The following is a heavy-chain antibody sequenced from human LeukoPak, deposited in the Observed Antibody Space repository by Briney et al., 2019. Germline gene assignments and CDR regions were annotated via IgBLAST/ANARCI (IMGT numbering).Heavy chain of an antibody. J-gene: IGHJ3*02. D-gene: IGHD2-2*01. Sequence: PSETLSLTCTVSGGSISSSSYYWGWIRQPPGKGLEWIGSIYYSGSTYYNPSLKSRVTISVDTSKNQFSLKLSSVTAADTAVYYCVIADIVVVPAAVEGAFDIWGQGTMVTVSS. V-gene: IGHV4-39*01. CDR1: GGSISSSSYY. CDR3: VIADIVVVPAAVEGAFDI. CDR2: IYYSGST.